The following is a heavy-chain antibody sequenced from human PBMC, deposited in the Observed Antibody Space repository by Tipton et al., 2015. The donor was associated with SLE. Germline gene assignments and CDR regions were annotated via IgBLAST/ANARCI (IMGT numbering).Heavy chain of an antibody. CDR2: IYYSGHT. Sequence: LRLSCTVSGGSISNYYWSWIRQSPGKGLEWIGYIYYSGHTDYNPSLKSRVTLSVDTSKSQFSFSLRLSSVTAADTALYYCHGGPPHYYGPGGFSRGDYSDIDAWGQGTPVPFSS. J-gene: IGHJ5*01. CDR1: GGSISNYY. V-gene: IGHV4-59*01. D-gene: IGHD3-10*01. CDR3: HGGPPHYYGPGGFSRGDYSDIDA.